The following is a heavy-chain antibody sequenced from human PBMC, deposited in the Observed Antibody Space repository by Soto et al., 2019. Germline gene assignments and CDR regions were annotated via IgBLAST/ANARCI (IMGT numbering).Heavy chain of an antibody. CDR1: GYTFTSYG. D-gene: IGHD2-2*01. V-gene: IGHV1-18*01. Sequence: ASVKVSCKASGYTFTSYGISWVRQAPGQGLEWMGWISAYNGNTNYAQKLQGRVTMTTDTSTSTAYMELRSLRSDDTAVYYCARDPHCSSTSCYGSSDYWGQGTLVTVSS. CDR2: ISAYNGNT. J-gene: IGHJ4*02. CDR3: ARDPHCSSTSCYGSSDY.